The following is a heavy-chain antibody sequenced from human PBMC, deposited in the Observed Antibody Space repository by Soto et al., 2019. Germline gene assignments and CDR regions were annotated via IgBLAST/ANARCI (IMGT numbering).Heavy chain of an antibody. CDR2: IYYSGST. V-gene: IGHV4-59*01. J-gene: IGHJ6*02. CDR3: ARDGALDGDYDYYGMDV. CDR1: GGSISSYY. D-gene: IGHD4-17*01. Sequence: SETLSLTCTVSGGSISSYYWSWIRQPPGKGLEWIGYIYYSGSTNYNPSLKSRVTISVDTSKNQFSLKLSSVTAADTAVYYCARDGALDGDYDYYGMDVWGQGTTVTVSS.